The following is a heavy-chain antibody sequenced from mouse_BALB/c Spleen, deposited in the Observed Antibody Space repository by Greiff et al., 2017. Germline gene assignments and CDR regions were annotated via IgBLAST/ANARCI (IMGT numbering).Heavy chain of an antibody. V-gene: IGHV2-2*02. CDR3: ATYGNYVGAMDY. CDR2: IWSGGST. D-gene: IGHD2-1*01. CDR1: GFSLTSYG. Sequence: VHLVESGPGLVQPSQSLSITCTVSGFSLTSYGVHWVRQSPGKGLEWLGVIWSGGSTDYNAAFISRLSISKDNSKSQVFFKMNSLQANDTAIYYCATYGNYVGAMDYWGQGTSVTVSS. J-gene: IGHJ4*01.